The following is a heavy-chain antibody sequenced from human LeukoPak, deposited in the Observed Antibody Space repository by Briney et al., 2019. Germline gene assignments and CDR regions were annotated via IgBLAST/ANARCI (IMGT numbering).Heavy chain of an antibody. J-gene: IGHJ4*02. CDR2: ISHDGTNK. CDR3: AKGYGPNYYFEY. Sequence: PGGSLRLSCAASGFTFSSHAMHWVRQAPGKGLEWVALISHDGTNKYYADSVKGRFTISRDNSKNTLFLQMNSLRPEDTAVFYCAKGYGPNYYFEYWGQGTPVTVSS. V-gene: IGHV3-30*04. D-gene: IGHD4-17*01. CDR1: GFTFSSHA.